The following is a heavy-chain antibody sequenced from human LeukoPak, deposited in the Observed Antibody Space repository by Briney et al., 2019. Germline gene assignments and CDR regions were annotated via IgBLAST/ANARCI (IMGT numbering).Heavy chain of an antibody. J-gene: IGHJ5*02. D-gene: IGHD3-10*01. V-gene: IGHV3-30*02. CDR3: AKGGYNWFDP. Sequence: PGGSLRLSCAASGFTFSSYGMHWVRQAPGKGLEWVAFIRYDGSNKYYADSVKGRFTISRDNSKNTLYLQMNSLRVEDTAEYYCAKGGYNWFDPWGQGTLVTVSS. CDR2: IRYDGSNK. CDR1: GFTFSSYG.